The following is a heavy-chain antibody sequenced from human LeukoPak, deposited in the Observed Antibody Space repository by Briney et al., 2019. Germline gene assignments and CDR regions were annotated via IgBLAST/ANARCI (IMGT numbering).Heavy chain of an antibody. CDR1: GGSISSYY. D-gene: IGHD3-10*01. Sequence: SETLSLTCTVSGGSISSYYWSWIRQPPGKGLEWIGYIYYSGSTNYNPSLKSRVTISVDTSKNQFSLKLSSVTAADTAVYYCASSITMVRGNDAFDIGGQGTMVTVSS. J-gene: IGHJ3*02. V-gene: IGHV4-59*01. CDR2: IYYSGST. CDR3: ASSITMVRGNDAFDI.